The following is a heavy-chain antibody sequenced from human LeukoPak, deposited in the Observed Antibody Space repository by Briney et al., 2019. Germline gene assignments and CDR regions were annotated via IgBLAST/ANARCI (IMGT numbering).Heavy chain of an antibody. D-gene: IGHD1-14*01. V-gene: IGHV1-46*01. Sequence: ASVKVSCKASGYTFTSYHMHWVRQAPGQGLEWMGIINPSGGTTNYAQKFRGRVTMTRDTSISTAYMELSRLRSDDTAVYYCARDVIRTYTSWGQGTLVTVSS. CDR1: GYTFTSYH. CDR2: INPSGGTT. CDR3: ARDVIRTYTS. J-gene: IGHJ5*02.